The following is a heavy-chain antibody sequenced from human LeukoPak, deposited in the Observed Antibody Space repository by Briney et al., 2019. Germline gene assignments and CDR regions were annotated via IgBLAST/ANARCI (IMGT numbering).Heavy chain of an antibody. J-gene: IGHJ4*02. V-gene: IGHV4-39*01. CDR1: GGSISSSSYY. D-gene: IGHD6-6*01. CDR2: IYYSGST. Sequence: PSETLSLTCTVSGGSISSSSYYWGWIRQPPGKGLEWIGSIYYSGSTYYNPSLKSRVTISVDTSKNQFSLKLSSVTAADTAVYYCARGDPRPATEQLVRSHCFDYWGQGTLVTVSS. CDR3: ARGDPRPATEQLVRSHCFDY.